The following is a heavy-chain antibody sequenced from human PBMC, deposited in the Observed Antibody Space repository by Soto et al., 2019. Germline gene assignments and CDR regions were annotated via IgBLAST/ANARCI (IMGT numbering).Heavy chain of an antibody. J-gene: IGHJ4*02. Sequence: SETLSLTCTVSGGSISSYYWSWIRQSPGKGLEWIGYIHHSGSTKSNPSLKSRVTISVDTSKNQFSLKLSSVTAADTAVYYCARRYCTNGVCYKADYFDYWGQGTLVTVSS. CDR3: ARRYCTNGVCYKADYFDY. D-gene: IGHD2-8*01. V-gene: IGHV4-59*12. CDR2: IHHSGST. CDR1: GGSISSYY.